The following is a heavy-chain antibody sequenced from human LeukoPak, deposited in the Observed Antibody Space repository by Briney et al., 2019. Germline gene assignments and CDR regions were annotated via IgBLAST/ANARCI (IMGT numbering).Heavy chain of an antibody. V-gene: IGHV3-74*03. Sequence: GGSLRLSCAASGITLSSYRMHWVRQAPGKGLVWVSRINSDGTNTKYADSVKGRFTISRDNAKNTLYLQMNSLRAEDTAIYYCTKGGSRHADTWGQGTLVTVSS. CDR1: GITLSSYR. J-gene: IGHJ5*02. D-gene: IGHD6-13*01. CDR2: INSDGTNT. CDR3: TKGGSRHADT.